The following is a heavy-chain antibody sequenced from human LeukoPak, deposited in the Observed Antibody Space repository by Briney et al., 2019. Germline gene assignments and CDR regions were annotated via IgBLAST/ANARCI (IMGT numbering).Heavy chain of an antibody. Sequence: KPSKTLPTKCTGRGGTICSTRWSRNQQPQGKGLEWIGYIYYSGSTNYNPSLKSRVTISVDTSKNQFSLKLSSVTAADTAVYYCARDGRYNWNYGYYYMDVWGKGTTVTVSS. V-gene: IGHV4-59*01. CDR2: IYYSGST. D-gene: IGHD1-7*01. CDR1: GGTICSTR. J-gene: IGHJ6*03. CDR3: ARDGRYNWNYGYYYMDV.